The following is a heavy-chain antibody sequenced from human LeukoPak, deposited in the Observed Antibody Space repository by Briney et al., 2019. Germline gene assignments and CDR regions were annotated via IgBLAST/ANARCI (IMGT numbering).Heavy chain of an antibody. J-gene: IGHJ4*02. CDR3: ARMNDPYYFDY. V-gene: IGHV3-48*03. D-gene: IGHD1-1*01. CDR2: ISTSGSTI. Sequence: PGGSLRLSCAASGFTFSSYEMNWVRQAPGKGLEWVSYISTSGSTIYYADSGKGRFTISRDNAKNSLYLQMNGLRAEDTAVYYCARMNDPYYFDYWGQGTLVTVSS. CDR1: GFTFSSYE.